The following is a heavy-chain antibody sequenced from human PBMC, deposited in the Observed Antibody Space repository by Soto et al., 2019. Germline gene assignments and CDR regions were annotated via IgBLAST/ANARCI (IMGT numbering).Heavy chain of an antibody. D-gene: IGHD2-8*01. CDR1: GFAFQTYT. J-gene: IGHJ5*02. Sequence: EGQLVESGGGLVKPGGSLRLSCAASGFAFQTYTMEWLRQPPGKGLEWVSSITISGNYIYYADSVKGRFTISRDNGRNSVYLQMHSMRAEDTAVYSCAGVGVSRTNYRWFDLWGQGTLVTVYS. CDR2: ITISGNYI. CDR3: AGVGVSRTNYRWFDL. V-gene: IGHV3-21*01.